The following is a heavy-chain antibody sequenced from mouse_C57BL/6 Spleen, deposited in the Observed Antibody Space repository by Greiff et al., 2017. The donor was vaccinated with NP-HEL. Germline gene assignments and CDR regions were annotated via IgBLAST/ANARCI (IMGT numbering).Heavy chain of an antibody. Sequence: QVQLQQSGAELVKPGASVKLSCKASGYTFTSYWMQWVKQRPGQGLEWIGEIDPSDSYTNYNQKFKGKATLTVDTSSSTAYMQLSSLTSEDSAVYYCAREGGIFYAMDYWGQGTSVTVSS. CDR2: IDPSDSYT. CDR3: AREGGIFYAMDY. V-gene: IGHV1-50*01. J-gene: IGHJ4*01. CDR1: GYTFTSYW.